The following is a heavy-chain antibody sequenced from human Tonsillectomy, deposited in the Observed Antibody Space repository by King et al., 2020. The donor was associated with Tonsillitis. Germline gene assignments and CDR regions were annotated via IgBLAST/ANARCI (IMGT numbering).Heavy chain of an antibody. V-gene: IGHV3-7*03. J-gene: IGHJ4*02. CDR2: IKQDGSDK. Sequence: VQLVESGGGLVQPGGSLRLSCAASGFTYRSYWMSWVRQAPGKGLEWVANIKQDGSDKYYVDSVKGRFTISRDNAKNLLYLQMNSLRVEDTAVYYCVRDRETYYYDGSGYNYWGQGTLVTVSS. CDR1: GFTYRSYW. CDR3: VRDRETYYYDGSGYNY. D-gene: IGHD3-22*01.